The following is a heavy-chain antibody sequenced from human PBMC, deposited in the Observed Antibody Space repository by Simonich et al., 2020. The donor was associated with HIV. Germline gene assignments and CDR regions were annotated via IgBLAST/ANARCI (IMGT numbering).Heavy chain of an antibody. CDR2: INHSGST. CDR3: ARGFYQRLYYFDY. V-gene: IGHV4-34*01. D-gene: IGHD2-2*01. Sequence: QVQLQQWGAGLLKPSETLSLTCAVYGGSFSGYYWGCIRQPPGKGLVWIGEINHSGSTNYNPSLKSRVTISVDTSKNQFSLKLSSVTAADTAVYYCARGFYQRLYYFDYWGQGTLVTVSS. CDR1: GGSFSGYY. J-gene: IGHJ4*02.